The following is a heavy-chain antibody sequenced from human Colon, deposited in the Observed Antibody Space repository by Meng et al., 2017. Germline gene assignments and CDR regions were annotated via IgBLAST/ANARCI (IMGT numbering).Heavy chain of an antibody. Sequence: VPLVESGAEVKKPGASWKVSCKDSGYTFTSYDINWVRQATGQGLEWMGWMNPNSGNTGYAQKFQGRVTMTRNTSISTAYMEPSSLRSEDTAVYYCARRYCSSTSCSRKWFDPWGQGTLVTVSS. CDR2: MNPNSGNT. CDR3: ARRYCSSTSCSRKWFDP. J-gene: IGHJ5*02. CDR1: GYTFTSYD. D-gene: IGHD2-2*01. V-gene: IGHV1-8*01.